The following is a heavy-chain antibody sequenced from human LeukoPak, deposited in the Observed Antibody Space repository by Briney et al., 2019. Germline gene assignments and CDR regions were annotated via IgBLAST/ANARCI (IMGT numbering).Heavy chain of an antibody. CDR2: ISTSATTI. J-gene: IGHJ4*02. Sequence: PGGSLRLSCAASGFTFSDYYMSWIRQAPGKGLEWVSYISTSATTIYYADSVKGRFTISRDDAKNSLYLQMNSLRAEDTAVYYCAARSVASNPEAYWGQGALVTVSS. CDR1: GFTFSDYY. CDR3: AARSVASNPEAY. V-gene: IGHV3-11*01. D-gene: IGHD5-24*01.